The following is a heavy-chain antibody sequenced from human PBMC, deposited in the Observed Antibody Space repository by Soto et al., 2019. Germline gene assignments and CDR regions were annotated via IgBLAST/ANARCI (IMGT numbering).Heavy chain of an antibody. CDR2: IYYSGST. J-gene: IGHJ4*02. V-gene: IGHV4-31*03. Sequence: QVQLQESGPGLVKPSQTLSLTCTVSGGSISSGGYYWSWIRQHPGKGLEWIGYIYYSGSTYYNPSLKSRVTILVDTSKNLFSLKLSSVTAADTAVYYCASSGWVPYYFDYWGQGTLVTVSS. CDR3: ASSGWVPYYFDY. D-gene: IGHD6-19*01. CDR1: GGSISSGGYY.